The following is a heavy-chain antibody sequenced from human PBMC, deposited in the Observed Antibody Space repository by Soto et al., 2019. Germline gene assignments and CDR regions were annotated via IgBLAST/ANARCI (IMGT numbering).Heavy chain of an antibody. D-gene: IGHD2-8*01. CDR1: GFTFSSYW. CDR2: IKQDGSEK. J-gene: IGHJ3*02. CDR3: ARANGWGWFDAFDI. Sequence: EVQLVESGGGLVQPGGSLRLSCAASGFTFSSYWMSWVRQAPGKGLEWVANIKQDGSEKYYVESVKGRFTIARDNAKNSLYLQMNSLRAEDTAVYYCARANGWGWFDAFDIWGQGTMVTVSS. V-gene: IGHV3-7*01.